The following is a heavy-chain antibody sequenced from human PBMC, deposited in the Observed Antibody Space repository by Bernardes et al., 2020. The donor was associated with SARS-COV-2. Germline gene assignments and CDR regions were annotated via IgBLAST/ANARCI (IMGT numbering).Heavy chain of an antibody. CDR1: GGSFSGYY. CDR2: INHSGST. D-gene: IGHD3-9*01. J-gene: IGHJ4*02. V-gene: IGHV4-34*01. CDR3: AREPYDILTDDPFDY. Sequence: SETLSLTCAVYGGSFSGYYWSWIRQPPGKGLEWIGEINHSGSTNYNPSLKSRVTISVDTSKNQFSLKLSSVTAADTAVYYCAREPYDILTDDPFDYWGQGTLVTVSS.